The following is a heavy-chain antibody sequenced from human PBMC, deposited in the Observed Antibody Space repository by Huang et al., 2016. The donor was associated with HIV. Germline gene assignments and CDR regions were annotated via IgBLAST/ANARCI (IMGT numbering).Heavy chain of an antibody. CDR1: TFTFGAYW. J-gene: IGHJ6*02. CDR3: ATKTGAMDI. Sequence: VESGGRLVQPGGSIRLSCVGSTFTFGAYWMSWVRKTQGKGLEWVANIRQDESEKYYVDSVKGRFNISRNNAKKVLFLEMNNVTVEDTATYYCATKTGAMDIWGQGTTVTVS. V-gene: IGHV3-7*03. D-gene: IGHD1-7*01. CDR2: IRQDESEK.